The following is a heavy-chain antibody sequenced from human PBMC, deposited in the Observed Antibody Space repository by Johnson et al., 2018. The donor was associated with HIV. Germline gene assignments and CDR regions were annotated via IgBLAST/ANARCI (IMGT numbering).Heavy chain of an antibody. Sequence: VQLVESGGGVVQPGRSLRLSCAASGFTFCSYAMHWVRQAPGKGLEWVAVISYGGNKQYYVDSVEGRFTISRDNSKDTLYLQMNNLTTEDTAVYSCARDFGLGELSYETVDAFDFWGPGTLVTVSS. CDR1: GFTFCSYA. CDR2: ISYGGNKQ. CDR3: ARDFGLGELSYETVDAFDF. D-gene: IGHD3-16*02. J-gene: IGHJ3*01. V-gene: IGHV3-30-3*01.